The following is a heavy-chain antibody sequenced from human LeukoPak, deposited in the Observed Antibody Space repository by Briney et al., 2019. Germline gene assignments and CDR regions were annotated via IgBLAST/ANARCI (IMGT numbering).Heavy chain of an antibody. CDR2: ISSSGSTT. CDR3: AKETVVVPAYYYYYYMDV. Sequence: GGSLGLSCAASGFTFSSYEMNWVRQAPGKGLEWVSYISSSGSTTYYADSVKGRFTISRDNSKNTLYLQMNSLRAEDTAVYYCAKETVVVPAYYYYYYMDVWGKGTTVTVSS. CDR1: GFTFSSYE. V-gene: IGHV3-48*03. J-gene: IGHJ6*03. D-gene: IGHD2-2*01.